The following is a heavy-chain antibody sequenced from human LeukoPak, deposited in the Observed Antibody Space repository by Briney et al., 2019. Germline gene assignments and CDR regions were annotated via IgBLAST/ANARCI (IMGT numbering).Heavy chain of an antibody. Sequence: PSETLSLTCAVSGYSISSGYYWGWIRQPPGKGLEWVGSIYHSGSTYYNPSLKSRVTISVDTSKNQFSLKLSSVTAADTAVYYCASHRGYSGYDFDYWGQGTLVTVSS. CDR3: ASHRGYSGYDFDY. D-gene: IGHD5-12*01. CDR1: GYSISSGYY. J-gene: IGHJ4*02. V-gene: IGHV4-38-2*01. CDR2: IYHSGST.